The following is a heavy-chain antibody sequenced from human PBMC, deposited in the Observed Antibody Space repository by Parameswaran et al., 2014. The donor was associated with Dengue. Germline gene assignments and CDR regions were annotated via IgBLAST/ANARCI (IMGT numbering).Heavy chain of an antibody. CDR2: IRSKAYGGTT. Sequence: VRQAPGRAGVVGFIRSKAYGGTTEYAASVKGRFTISRDDSKSIAYLQMNSLKTEDTAVYYCTQTPLTMIVVVITSAFDYWGQGTLVTVSS. D-gene: IGHD3-22*01. J-gene: IGHJ4*02. V-gene: IGHV3-49*02. CDR3: TQTPLTMIVVVITSAFDY.